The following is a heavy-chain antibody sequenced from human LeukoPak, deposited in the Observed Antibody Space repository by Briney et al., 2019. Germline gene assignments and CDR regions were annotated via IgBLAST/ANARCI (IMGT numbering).Heavy chain of an antibody. CDR1: GFTFRNHF. CDR3: ARDQVRWYLGGQYNWFDP. CDR2: MSPDGRSI. Sequence: GGSLRLSCVVSGFTFRNHFMHWVRQAPGKGLEWVAFMSPDGRSISYIDSVKGRFTISRDNAKNSLYLQMNSLRAEDTAVYYCARDQVRWYLGGQYNWFDPWGQGTLVTVSS. V-gene: IGHV3-30*03. J-gene: IGHJ5*02. D-gene: IGHD6-13*01.